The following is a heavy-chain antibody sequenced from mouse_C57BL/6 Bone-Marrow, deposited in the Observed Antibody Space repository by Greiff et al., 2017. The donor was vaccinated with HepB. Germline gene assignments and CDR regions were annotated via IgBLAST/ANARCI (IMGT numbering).Heavy chain of an antibody. Sequence: EVMLVESGGGLVQPGGSLKLSCAASGFTFSDYYMYWVRQSPEKRLEWVAYISNGGGSTYYPDTVKGRFTISRDNAKNTLYLQMSRLKSEDTAMYYCARDPEPMDYWGQGTSVTVSS. V-gene: IGHV5-12*01. J-gene: IGHJ4*01. CDR2: ISNGGGST. CDR1: GFTFSDYY. CDR3: ARDPEPMDY.